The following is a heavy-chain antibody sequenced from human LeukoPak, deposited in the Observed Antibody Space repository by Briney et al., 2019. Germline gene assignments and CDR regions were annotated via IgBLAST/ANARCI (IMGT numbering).Heavy chain of an antibody. CDR1: GFTFSNYW. J-gene: IGHJ6*02. CDR3: ARDYGRSRDYGMDV. Sequence: PGGSLRLSCAASGFTFSNYWMHWVRQAPGKGLVWVSRISSDGSSTTYADSVKGRFTISRDNAKNTLYLQMNSLRAEDTAVYYCARDYGRSRDYGMDVWGQGTTVTVSS. V-gene: IGHV3-74*01. D-gene: IGHD3-10*01. CDR2: ISSDGSST.